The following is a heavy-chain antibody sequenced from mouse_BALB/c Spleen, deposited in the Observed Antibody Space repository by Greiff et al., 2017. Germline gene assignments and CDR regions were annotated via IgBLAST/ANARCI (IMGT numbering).Heavy chain of an antibody. Sequence: QVQLQQSGAELAKPGASVKMSCKASGYTFTSYWMHWVKQRPGQGLEWIGYINPSTGYTEYNQKFKDKATLTADKSSSTAYMQLSSLTSEDSAVYYCARGRSLWYFDVWGAGTTVTVSS. J-gene: IGHJ1*01. D-gene: IGHD6-2*01. V-gene: IGHV1-7*01. CDR3: ARGRSLWYFDV. CDR2: INPSTGYT. CDR1: GYTFTSYW.